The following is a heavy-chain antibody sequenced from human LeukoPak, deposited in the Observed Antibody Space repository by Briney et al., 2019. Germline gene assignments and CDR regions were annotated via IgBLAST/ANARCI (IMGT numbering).Heavy chain of an antibody. V-gene: IGHV3-33*06. D-gene: IGHD6-19*01. J-gene: IGHJ4*02. CDR1: GLTFRNYG. CDR3: AKEFSGGWSFDY. CDR2: IYYDGNNK. Sequence: GTSLRLSCAASGLTFRNYGMHWVRQAPGKGLEWVAVIYYDGNNKYYGDSVKGRFTISRDNSKNTLYLQLNSLRAEDTAVYYCAKEFSGGWSFDYWGQGTLVTVSS.